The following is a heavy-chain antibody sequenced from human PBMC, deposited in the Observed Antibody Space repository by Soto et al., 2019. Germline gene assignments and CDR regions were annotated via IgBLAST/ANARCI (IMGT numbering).Heavy chain of an antibody. Sequence: QVQLQESGPGLVKPSQTLSLTCTVSGGSFNGGGYYWSWIRQHPGKGLEWIGSIYYSGNTYYSPSLKSRVSISVDPSKNLFSLRLSSVTAADTAVYYCARDPRYGDYSYYGMDVWGQGTTVTVSS. J-gene: IGHJ6*02. CDR3: ARDPRYGDYSYYGMDV. V-gene: IGHV4-31*03. D-gene: IGHD4-17*01. CDR2: IYYSGNT. CDR1: GGSFNGGGYY.